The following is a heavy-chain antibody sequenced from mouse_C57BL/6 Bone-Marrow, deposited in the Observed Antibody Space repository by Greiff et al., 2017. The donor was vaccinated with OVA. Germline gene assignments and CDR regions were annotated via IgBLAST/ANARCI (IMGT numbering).Heavy chain of an antibody. CDR3: ARDEWYGSYAMDY. V-gene: IGHV7-1*01. D-gene: IGHD1-1*01. CDR1: GFTFSDFY. Sequence: EVQLVESGGGLVQSGRSLRLSCATSGFTFSDFYMEWVRQAPGKGLEWIAASRNKANDYTTEYSASVKGRFIVSRDTSQSILYLQMNALRAEDTAIYYCARDEWYGSYAMDYWGQGTSVTVSS. CDR2: SRNKANDYTT. J-gene: IGHJ4*01.